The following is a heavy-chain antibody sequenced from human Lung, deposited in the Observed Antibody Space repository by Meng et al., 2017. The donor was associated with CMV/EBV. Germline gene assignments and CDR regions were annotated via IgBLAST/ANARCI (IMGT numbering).Heavy chain of an antibody. D-gene: IGHD2-8*01. CDR2: ISDDGNYK. CDR1: GFMFSSYA. V-gene: IGHV3-30-3*01. CDR3: ARGGVLLVYVIGAY. Sequence: GESLKISCAASGFMFSSYAMHWVRQAPGKGLEWVAVISDDGNYKYYTDSVKGRFTISRDNSKNTLYLQMNSLRAEDTAVYYCARGGVLLVYVIGAYWGQGTLVTVSS. J-gene: IGHJ4*02.